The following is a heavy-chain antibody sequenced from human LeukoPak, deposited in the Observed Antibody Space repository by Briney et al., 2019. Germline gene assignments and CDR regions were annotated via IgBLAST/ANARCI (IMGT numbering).Heavy chain of an antibody. CDR3: ARDSRRDGYNGFDL. V-gene: IGHV3-48*01. J-gene: IGHJ2*01. Sequence: GGSLRLSCAASGFTFSSYSINWVRQAPGKGLEWVSYISSSGSTIYYADSVKGRFTFSRDNAKNSLYLQMNSLRAEDTAMYYCARDSRRDGYNGFDLWGRGTLVTVSS. CDR2: ISSSGSTI. CDR1: GFTFSSYS. D-gene: IGHD5-24*01.